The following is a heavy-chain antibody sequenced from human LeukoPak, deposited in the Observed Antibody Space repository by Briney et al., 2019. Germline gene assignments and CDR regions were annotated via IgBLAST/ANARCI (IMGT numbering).Heavy chain of an antibody. V-gene: IGHV3-66*01. Sequence: PGGSLRLSCAASGLTVSSNYMRWVRQAPGKGLEWGSIIYSGGGTYYADSVKGRFTISENNFENTLYLQMNSLRADDTAMYYCATKKEEGYYFDFWGQGTLVTVSS. CDR2: IYSGGGT. J-gene: IGHJ4*02. CDR3: ATKKEEGYYFDF. CDR1: GLTVSSNY.